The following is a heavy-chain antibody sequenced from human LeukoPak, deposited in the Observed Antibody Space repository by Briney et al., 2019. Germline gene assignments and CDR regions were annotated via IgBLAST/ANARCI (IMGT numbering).Heavy chain of an antibody. CDR3: ARDSGGSSPFDY. V-gene: IGHV3-48*03. Sequence: GGSLRLSCAASGFTLSSYEMHWVRQAPGKGLEWVSYISSSGRTIYYADSVKGRFTISRDNARNSLYLQMNSLRAEDTAIYYCARDSGGSSPFDYWGQGTLVTVSS. CDR1: GFTLSSYE. D-gene: IGHD2-15*01. CDR2: ISSSGRTI. J-gene: IGHJ4*02.